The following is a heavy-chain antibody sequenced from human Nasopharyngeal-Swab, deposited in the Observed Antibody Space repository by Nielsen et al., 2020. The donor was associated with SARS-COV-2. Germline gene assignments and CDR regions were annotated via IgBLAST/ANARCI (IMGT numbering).Heavy chain of an antibody. Sequence: ASVKVSCKASGYTFTGYYMHWVRQAPGQGLEWMGIINPSGGSTSYAQKFQGRVTMTRDTSTSTVYMELSSLRSENTAVYYCARQVIRYPQYSSSWYYYYYGMDVWGQGTTVTVSS. D-gene: IGHD6-13*01. CDR3: ARQVIRYPQYSSSWYYYYYGMDV. V-gene: IGHV1-46*01. CDR1: GYTFTGYY. J-gene: IGHJ6*02. CDR2: INPSGGST.